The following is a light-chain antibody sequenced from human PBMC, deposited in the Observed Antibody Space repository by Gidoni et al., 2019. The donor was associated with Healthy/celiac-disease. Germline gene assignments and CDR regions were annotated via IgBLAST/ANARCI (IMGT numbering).Light chain of an antibody. V-gene: IGKV3-20*01. CDR3: QQSGSSPYT. J-gene: IGKJ2*01. CDR1: QSVTNNY. Sequence: ELVLTQSPGTLSLSPGERATLSCRASQSVTNNYLAWYQQKPGQAPRLVIYDASNRATGIPDRFSGSGSGPDLTLTISRLEPEDFEVYYCQQSGSSPYTFGQGSKLEIK. CDR2: DAS.